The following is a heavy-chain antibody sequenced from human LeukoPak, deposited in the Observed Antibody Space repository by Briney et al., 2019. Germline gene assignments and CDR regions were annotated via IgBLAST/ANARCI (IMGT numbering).Heavy chain of an antibody. CDR2: IWYGGSNK. J-gene: IGHJ4*02. CDR1: GFTFSSYG. CDR3: ARDLYYDSSPFFDY. Sequence: PGWSLRLSCAASGFTFSSYGMHWVCQAPGKGLEWGAVIWYGGSNKYYADSVKGRFTISRDNSKNTLYLQMNSLRAEDTAVYYCARDLYYDSSPFFDYWGQGTLVTVSS. D-gene: IGHD3-22*01. V-gene: IGHV3-33*01.